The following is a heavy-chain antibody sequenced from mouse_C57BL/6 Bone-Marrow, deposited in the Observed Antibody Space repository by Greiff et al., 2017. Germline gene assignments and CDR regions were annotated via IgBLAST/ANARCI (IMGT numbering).Heavy chain of an antibody. J-gene: IGHJ3*01. D-gene: IGHD4-1*01. V-gene: IGHV1-50*01. Sequence: QVQLQQPGAELVKPGASVKLSCKASGYTFTGYWMQWVKQRPGQGLEWIGEIDPSDSYTNYNQKFKGKATLTVDTSSSTAYMQLSSLTSEDSAVYYCARTGTLFAYWGQGTLVTVSA. CDR3: ARTGTLFAY. CDR1: GYTFTGYW. CDR2: IDPSDSYT.